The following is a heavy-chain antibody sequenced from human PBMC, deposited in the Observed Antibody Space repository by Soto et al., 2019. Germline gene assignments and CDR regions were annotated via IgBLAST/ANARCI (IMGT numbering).Heavy chain of an antibody. V-gene: IGHV4-39*01. D-gene: IGHD1-26*01. CDR3: ARQLPVGAPSWFDP. Sequence: SETLSLTCSVSGGSINSDDSFWGWVRQSPGKGLDWIGSLYYGGSTFYNPSLKSRVTISLDTSKNQFSLRLTSVTAADTAIYYCARQLPVGAPSWFDPWGQGTLVTVSS. J-gene: IGHJ5*02. CDR2: LYYGGST. CDR1: GGSINSDDSF.